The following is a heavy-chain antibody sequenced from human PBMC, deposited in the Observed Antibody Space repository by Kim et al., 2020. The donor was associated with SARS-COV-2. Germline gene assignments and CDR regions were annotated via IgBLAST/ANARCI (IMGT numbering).Heavy chain of an antibody. Sequence: GGSLRLSCAASGFTVSSNYMSWVRQAPGKGLEWVSVIYSGGSTYYADSVKGRFTISRDNSKNTLYLQMNSLRAEDTAVYYCARDGLVAYYGMDVWGQGTTVTVSS. V-gene: IGHV3-53*01. CDR3: ARDGLVAYYGMDV. D-gene: IGHD6-19*01. CDR2: IYSGGST. J-gene: IGHJ6*02. CDR1: GFTVSSNY.